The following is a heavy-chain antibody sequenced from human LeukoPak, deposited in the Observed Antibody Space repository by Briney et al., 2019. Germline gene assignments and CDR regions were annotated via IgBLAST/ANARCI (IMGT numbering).Heavy chain of an antibody. D-gene: IGHD3-22*01. CDR1: GDSVSRSDSY. CDR2: IYYNGRT. J-gene: IGHJ1*01. V-gene: IGHV4-39*01. CDR3: ARRRYYDSSGYLE. Sequence: SETLSLTCTIFGDSVSRSDSYWDWIRQPPGKGLEWIGTIYYNGRTYYSPSLKSRVTLSVDMSNNQFSLTLSSVTAADTALYFCARRRYYDSSGYLEWGRGTLVTVSS.